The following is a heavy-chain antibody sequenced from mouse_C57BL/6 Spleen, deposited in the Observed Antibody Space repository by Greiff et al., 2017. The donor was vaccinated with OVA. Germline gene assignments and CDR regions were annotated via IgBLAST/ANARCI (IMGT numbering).Heavy chain of an antibody. CDR3: ARPAYDYDRAYFDY. Sequence: VQLQQSGAELARPGASVKMSCKASGYTFTSYTMHWVKQRPGQGLEWIGYINPSSGYTKYNQKFKDKATLTADKSSSTAYMQLRSLTSEDSAVYYCARPAYDYDRAYFDYWGQGTTLTVSS. J-gene: IGHJ2*01. V-gene: IGHV1-4*01. CDR2: INPSSGYT. D-gene: IGHD2-4*01. CDR1: GYTFTSYT.